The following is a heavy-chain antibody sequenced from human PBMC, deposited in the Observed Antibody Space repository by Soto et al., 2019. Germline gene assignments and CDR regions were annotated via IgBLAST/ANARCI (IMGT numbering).Heavy chain of an antibody. J-gene: IGHJ6*02. CDR1: GFTFSSYW. Sequence: EVQLVESGGGLVQPGGSLRLSCAASGFTFSSYWMHWVRQPPGKGLVWVSRINSDGRRTSYADSVKGRFTISRDNAKNTLYLQMNSLRAEDTAVYYCARDRVTMIVVNGMDVWGQGTTVTVSS. CDR3: ARDRVTMIVVNGMDV. V-gene: IGHV3-74*01. D-gene: IGHD3-22*01. CDR2: INSDGRRT.